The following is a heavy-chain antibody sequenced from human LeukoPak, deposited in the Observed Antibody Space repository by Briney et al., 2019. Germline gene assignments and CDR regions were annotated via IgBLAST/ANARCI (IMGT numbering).Heavy chain of an antibody. V-gene: IGHV1-46*01. D-gene: IGHD3-9*01. J-gene: IGHJ4*02. CDR3: ARDILTGYYSTY. CDR1: GYTFTSYY. CDR2: INPSGGST. Sequence: ASVKVSCKASGYTFTSYYMHWVRQPPAQGLEWMGIINPSGGSTSYAQKFQGRVTMTRDTSTSTVYMELSSLRSEDTAVYYCARDILTGYYSTYWGQGTLVTVSS.